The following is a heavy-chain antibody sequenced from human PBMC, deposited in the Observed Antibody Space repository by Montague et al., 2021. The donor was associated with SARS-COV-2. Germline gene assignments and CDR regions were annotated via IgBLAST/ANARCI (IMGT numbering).Heavy chain of an antibody. J-gene: IGHJ6*02. CDR2: INRSGST. CDR3: ARGRRILLWFGELCSGGDYYDMDV. V-gene: IGHV4-34*01. Sequence: SETLSLTCAVYGGSFSGYYWSWIRQPPGKGLEWIGEINRSGSTNYNPSLKSRVTISVDTSKNQFSLKLTSVTAADTAVYYCARGRRILLWFGELCSGGDYYDMDVWGRGTTVTVSS. D-gene: IGHD3-10*01. CDR1: GGSFSGYY.